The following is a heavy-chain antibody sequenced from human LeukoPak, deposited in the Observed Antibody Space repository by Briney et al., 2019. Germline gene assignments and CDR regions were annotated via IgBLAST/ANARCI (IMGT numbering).Heavy chain of an antibody. V-gene: IGHV3-48*03. D-gene: IGHD3-10*02. J-gene: IGHJ6*04. CDR3: AELGITMIGGV. CDR1: GFTFNTYA. Sequence: QTGGSLRLSCAASGFTFNTYAMSWVRQAPGKGLEWVSYISSSGSTIYYADSVKGRFTISRDNAKNSLYLQMNSLRAEDTAVYYCAELGITMIGGVWGKGTTVTISS. CDR2: ISSSGSTI.